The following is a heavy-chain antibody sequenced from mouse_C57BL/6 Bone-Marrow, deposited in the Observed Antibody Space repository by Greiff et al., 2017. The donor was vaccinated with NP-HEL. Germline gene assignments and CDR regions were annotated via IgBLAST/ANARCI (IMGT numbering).Heavy chain of an antibody. J-gene: IGHJ1*03. D-gene: IGHD2-5*01. Sequence: QVQLQQPGAELVKPGASVKLSCKASGYTFTSYWMHWVKQRPGRGLEGIGRIDPNSGGTKYNEKFKSKATLTVDKPSSTAYMQLSSLTSEDSAVYYCARSSNYVGWYFDVWGTGTTVTVSS. CDR3: ARSSNYVGWYFDV. CDR2: IDPNSGGT. CDR1: GYTFTSYW. V-gene: IGHV1-72*01.